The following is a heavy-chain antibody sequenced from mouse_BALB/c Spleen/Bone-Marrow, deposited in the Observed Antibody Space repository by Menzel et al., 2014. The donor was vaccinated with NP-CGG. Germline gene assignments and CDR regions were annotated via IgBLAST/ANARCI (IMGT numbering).Heavy chain of an antibody. D-gene: IGHD2-3*01. Sequence: EVHLVESGGGLVQSGGSLKLSCAASGFTFNSYGMSWVRQTPEKRLEWVATISGGGSSTFYSDSVKGRFTISRDNAKKNLYLQLTSLRSEDRAWYYCARHAFYEQTEVSFVNWGQGTLVTVSA. V-gene: IGHV5-9-2*01. CDR3: ARHAFYEQTEVSFVN. CDR1: GFTFNSYG. J-gene: IGHJ3*01. CDR2: ISGGGSST.